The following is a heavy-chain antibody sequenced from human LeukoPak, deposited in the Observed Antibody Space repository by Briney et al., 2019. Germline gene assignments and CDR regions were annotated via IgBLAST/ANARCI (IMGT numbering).Heavy chain of an antibody. J-gene: IGHJ4*02. CDR2: ISYDGSNK. CDR1: RFTFSSYA. CDR3: ASFDGDYYDY. Sequence: GGSLRLSCAASRFTFSSYAMHWVRQAPGKGLEWVAVISYDGSNKYYADSVKGRFTISRDNSKNTLYLQMNSLRAEDTAVYYCASFDGDYYDYWGQGTLVTVSS. V-gene: IGHV3-30-3*01. D-gene: IGHD3-9*01.